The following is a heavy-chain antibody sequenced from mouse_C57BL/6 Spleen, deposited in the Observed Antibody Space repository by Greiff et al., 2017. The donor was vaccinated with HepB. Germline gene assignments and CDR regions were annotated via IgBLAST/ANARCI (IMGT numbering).Heavy chain of an antibody. V-gene: IGHV5-16*01. J-gene: IGHJ2*01. Sequence: EVMLVESEGGLVQPGSSMKLSCTASGFTFSDYYMAWVRQVPEKGLEWVANINYDGSSTYYLDSLKSRFIISRDNAKNILYLQMSSLKSEDTATYYCAREGVVAFDYWGQGTTLTVSS. CDR1: GFTFSDYY. D-gene: IGHD1-1*01. CDR3: AREGVVAFDY. CDR2: INYDGSST.